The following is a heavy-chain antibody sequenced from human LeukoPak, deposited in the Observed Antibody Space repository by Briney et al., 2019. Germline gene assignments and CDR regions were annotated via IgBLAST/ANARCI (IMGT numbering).Heavy chain of an antibody. CDR3: ARGSEELRFDY. D-gene: IGHD1-26*01. Sequence: SETLSLTCTVSGGSISSYYWSWIRQPPGKGLEWIGYIYYSGSTNYNPSLKSRVTISVDTSKNQFSLKLSSVTAADTAAYYCARGSEELRFDYWGQGTLVTVSS. CDR1: GGSISSYY. V-gene: IGHV4-59*08. J-gene: IGHJ4*02. CDR2: IYYSGST.